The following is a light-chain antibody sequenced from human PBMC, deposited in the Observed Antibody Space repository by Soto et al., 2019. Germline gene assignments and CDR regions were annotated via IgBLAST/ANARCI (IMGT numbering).Light chain of an antibody. V-gene: IGKV3-20*01. J-gene: IGKJ1*01. CDR2: DAS. CDR3: QQYGSSPRT. CDR1: QSVTSSY. Sequence: EIVLTQSPGTLSLSPGERATLSCRASQSVTSSYLAWYHQKPGQAPRLLIYDASNRATGIPDRFSGSGSGTDFTLTISRLAPEDFAVYSCQQYGSSPRTFGQGTKVEIK.